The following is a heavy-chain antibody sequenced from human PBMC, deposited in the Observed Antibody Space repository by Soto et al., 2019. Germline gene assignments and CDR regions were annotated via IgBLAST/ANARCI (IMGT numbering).Heavy chain of an antibody. V-gene: IGHV1-69*01. Sequence: QVQLVQSGAEVKKPGSWWRASGRALGGTLSTMPITGCDRPLEQGLGGGGGFIPIFVTANYAQKFQGRVTITADESTSTAYMELSSLRSEDTAVYYCARAAYSYGTAYLSYYYGMDVWGQGTTVTVSS. CDR1: GGTLSTMP. CDR2: FIPIFVTA. CDR3: ARAAYSYGTAYLSYYYGMDV. J-gene: IGHJ6*02. D-gene: IGHD5-18*01.